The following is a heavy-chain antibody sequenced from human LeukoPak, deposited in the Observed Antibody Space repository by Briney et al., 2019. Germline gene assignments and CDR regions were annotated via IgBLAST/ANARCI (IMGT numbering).Heavy chain of an antibody. CDR1: GFTFSSYW. CDR2: IKQGGSEK. CDR3: ARVRIQLWLYYFDY. Sequence: GGSLRLSCAASGFTFSSYWMSWVRQAPGKGLEWVANIKQGGSEKYYVDSVKGRFTISRDNAKNSLYLQMNSLRAEDTAVYYCARVRIQLWLYYFDYWGQGTLVTVSS. J-gene: IGHJ4*02. V-gene: IGHV3-7*01. D-gene: IGHD5-18*01.